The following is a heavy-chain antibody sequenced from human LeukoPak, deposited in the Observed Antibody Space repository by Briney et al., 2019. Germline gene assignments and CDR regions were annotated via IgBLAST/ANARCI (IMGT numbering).Heavy chain of an antibody. V-gene: IGHV4-59*01. Sequence: SETLSLTCTVSGGSISSYYWSWIRQPPGKGLEWIGYIYYSGSTNYNPSLKSRVTISVDTSKNQFSLKLSSVAAADTAVYYCAYYHCSGGSCYFDYWGQGTLVTVSS. D-gene: IGHD2-15*01. CDR2: IYYSGST. J-gene: IGHJ4*02. CDR3: AYYHCSGGSCYFDY. CDR1: GGSISSYY.